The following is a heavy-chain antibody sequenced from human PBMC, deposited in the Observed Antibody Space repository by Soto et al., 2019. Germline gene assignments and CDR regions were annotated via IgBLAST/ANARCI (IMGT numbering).Heavy chain of an antibody. D-gene: IGHD6-6*01. CDR3: ARVMEQLALDN. CDR2: IYTSETP. J-gene: IGHJ4*02. CDR1: GGSISRYY. V-gene: IGHV4-4*07. Sequence: PSETLSLIFNVSGGSISRYYCSWIRQPAGTRLEWSGRIYTSETPNYNPSLKSRVTMSVDTSKSQCSPKLSSVTAADTAVHYCARVMEQLALDNWGQGTLVTVSS.